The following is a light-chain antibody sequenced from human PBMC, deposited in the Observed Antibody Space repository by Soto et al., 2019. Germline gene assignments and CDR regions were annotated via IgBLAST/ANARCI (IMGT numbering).Light chain of an antibody. Sequence: QSVPTQPAPGSGSHDQAKITSCPSTSSDVRGYNYVSWYQQHPGKAPKFMIYDVSNRPSGVSNRFSGSKSGNTASLTISGLQAVEGHAYSCCSHLTSRTHRSIFGTGTEVSVL. CDR2: DVS. J-gene: IGLJ1*01. CDR1: SSDVRGYNY. V-gene: IGLV2-14*01. CDR3: CSHLTSRTHRSI.